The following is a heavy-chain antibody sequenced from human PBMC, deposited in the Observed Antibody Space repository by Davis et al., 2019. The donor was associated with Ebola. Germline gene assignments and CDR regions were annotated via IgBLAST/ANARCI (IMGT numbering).Heavy chain of an antibody. V-gene: IGHV1-18*01. CDR1: GYTFTNYG. D-gene: IGHD3-22*01. CDR3: ARDLGGMIEALGWFDP. J-gene: IGHJ5*02. Sequence: ASVKVSCKASGYTFTNYGISWVRQPPGQGLEWMGWIRANNGKTNYVQKVQGRVTMTTDTSTSTAYMELRSLRSDDTAVYYCARDLGGMIEALGWFDPWGQGTLVTVSS. CDR2: IRANNGKT.